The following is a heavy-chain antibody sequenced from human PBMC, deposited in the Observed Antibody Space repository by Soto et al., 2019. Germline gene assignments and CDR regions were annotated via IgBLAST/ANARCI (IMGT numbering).Heavy chain of an antibody. CDR1: GGSFSGYY. J-gene: IGHJ6*02. CDR3: ARVLRYYGSGSYTYYYYGMDV. CDR2: INHSGST. D-gene: IGHD3-10*01. Sequence: SETLSLTCAVYGGSFSGYYWSWIRQPPGKGLEWIGEINHSGSTNYNPSHKSRVTISVDTSKNQFSLKLSSVTAADTAVYYCARVLRYYGSGSYTYYYYGMDVWGQGTTVTVSS. V-gene: IGHV4-34*01.